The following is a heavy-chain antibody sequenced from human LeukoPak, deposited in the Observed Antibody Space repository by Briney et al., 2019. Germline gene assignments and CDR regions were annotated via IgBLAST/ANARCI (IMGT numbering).Heavy chain of an antibody. D-gene: IGHD3-10*01. Sequence: GGSLRLSCAASGFTVSSNYMSWVRQAPGKGLEWVSVIYSGGSTYYADSVKGRFTISRDNSKNTLYLQMNSLRAEDTAVYYCAREGSPGSLNWFDPWGQGTLVTVSS. J-gene: IGHJ5*02. CDR3: AREGSPGSLNWFDP. CDR2: IYSGGST. CDR1: GFTVSSNY. V-gene: IGHV3-66*01.